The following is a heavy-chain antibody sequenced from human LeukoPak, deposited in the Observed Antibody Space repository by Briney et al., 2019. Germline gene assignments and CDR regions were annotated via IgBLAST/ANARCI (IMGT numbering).Heavy chain of an antibody. Sequence: SQTLSLTCTVSGVSISSGGYYWRWLRQHPGKGLEWIGYIYYSGSTYYNPSLKSRVTISVDTSKNQFSLKLSSVTAADTAVYYCARDTTTDYCSSTSCYRVSYFGYWGQGTLVTVSS. CDR3: ARDTTTDYCSSTSCYRVSYFGY. J-gene: IGHJ4*02. D-gene: IGHD2-2*01. CDR1: GVSISSGGYY. V-gene: IGHV4-31*03. CDR2: IYYSGST.